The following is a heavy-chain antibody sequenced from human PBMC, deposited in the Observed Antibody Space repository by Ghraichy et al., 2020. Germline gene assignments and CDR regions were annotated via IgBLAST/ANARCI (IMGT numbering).Heavy chain of an antibody. CDR1: GLTFSTYS. J-gene: IGHJ2*01. Sequence: GGSLRLSCAASGLTFSTYSMNWVRQAPGKGLEWVSSIGISGTYIYYADSVKGRFTISRDNAKNSLYLQMNSLRAEDTAVYYCARGTAMITPIAWYFDLWGRGTLVTVSS. V-gene: IGHV3-21*01. CDR3: ARGTAMITPIAWYFDL. CDR2: IGISGTYI. D-gene: IGHD5-18*01.